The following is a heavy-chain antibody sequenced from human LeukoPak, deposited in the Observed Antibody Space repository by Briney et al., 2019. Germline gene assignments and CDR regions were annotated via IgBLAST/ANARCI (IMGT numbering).Heavy chain of an antibody. CDR3: ARREAVGAMSDFDD. CDR1: GFSLTGYG. Sequence: GGSLRLSCAASGFSLTGYGIHWARQAPGKGLEWVATVQWDGCNKYYADYVKGRFTVSRDTSKNTVYLQMDSLRSEDTAVYYCARREAVGAMSDFDDWGQGTLVTVSS. J-gene: IGHJ4*02. CDR2: VQWDGCNK. D-gene: IGHD1-26*01. V-gene: IGHV3-30*02.